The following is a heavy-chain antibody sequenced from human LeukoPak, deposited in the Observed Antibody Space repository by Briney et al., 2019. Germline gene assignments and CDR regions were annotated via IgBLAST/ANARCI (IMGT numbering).Heavy chain of an antibody. Sequence: PGGSLRVSCAASGFTLSSYSMTWVRQAPGKGLEWISCISYSSSPIYYADSVKGRFTISRDNAKNSLYLQMNSLRDEDTAVYYCTRGTNCDYWGQGTLVTVSS. CDR3: TRGTNCDY. J-gene: IGHJ4*02. CDR2: ISYSSSPI. CDR1: GFTLSSYS. D-gene: IGHD1-14*01. V-gene: IGHV3-48*02.